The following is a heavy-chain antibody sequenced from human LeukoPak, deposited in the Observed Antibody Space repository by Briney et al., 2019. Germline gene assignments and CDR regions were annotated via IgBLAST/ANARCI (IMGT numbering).Heavy chain of an antibody. CDR1: GFTFSSYA. Sequence: GGSLRLSCAASGFTFSSYAMHWVRQAPGKGLEWVAVISYDGSNKYYADSVKGRFTISRDNSKNTLYLQMNSLRAEDTAVYYCARAKFDLQYSSGWSYCLDYWGQGTLVTVSS. CDR2: ISYDGSNK. D-gene: IGHD6-19*01. V-gene: IGHV3-30-3*01. CDR3: ARAKFDLQYSSGWSYCLDY. J-gene: IGHJ4*02.